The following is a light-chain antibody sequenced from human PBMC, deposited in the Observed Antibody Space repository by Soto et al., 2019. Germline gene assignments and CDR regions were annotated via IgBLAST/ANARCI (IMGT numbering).Light chain of an antibody. Sequence: AIRMTQSPSSFSASTGDRVTITCRASQGISSYLAWYQQKPGKAPKLLIYAASTLQSGVPSRFSGSGSGTDFTLTISCLQPEDFATYHCQQYHSYPPTFGQGTKVEIK. J-gene: IGKJ1*01. CDR2: AAS. V-gene: IGKV1-8*01. CDR3: QQYHSYPPT. CDR1: QGISSY.